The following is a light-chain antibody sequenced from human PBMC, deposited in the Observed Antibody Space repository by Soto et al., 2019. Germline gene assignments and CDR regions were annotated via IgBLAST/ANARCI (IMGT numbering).Light chain of an antibody. CDR2: DVS. J-gene: IGKJ4*01. V-gene: IGKV3-20*01. CDR3: QHYGDSSS. CDR1: QRVPTKY. Sequence: IVLTQSPGTLSLSPGERATLSCRASQRVPTKYLAWFQQKPGQAPRLLMNDVSTRVTGFPDRFSGSGSETDFTLTISRLEPEDFAAYYCQHYGDSSSFGGGTKVEMK.